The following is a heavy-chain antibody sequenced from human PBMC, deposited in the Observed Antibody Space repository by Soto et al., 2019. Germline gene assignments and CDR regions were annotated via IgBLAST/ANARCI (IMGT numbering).Heavy chain of an antibody. CDR2: IYSGGST. CDR1: GFTVSSNP. V-gene: IGHV3-66*01. Sequence: EVQLVESGGGLVQPGGSLRLSCAASGFTVSSNPMSWVRQAPGKGLEWVSLIYSGGSTYYADSVKGRFTFSRDNSKSTRYLQMNSLRAEDTAVYYCAGPGEQHRYWGQGTLVTVSS. D-gene: IGHD3-16*01. CDR3: AGPGEQHRY. J-gene: IGHJ4*02.